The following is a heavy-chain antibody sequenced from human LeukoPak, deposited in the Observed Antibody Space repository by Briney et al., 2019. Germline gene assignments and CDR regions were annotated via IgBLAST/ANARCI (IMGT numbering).Heavy chain of an antibody. CDR3: AKSRYSGYDTKVFDY. CDR1: GFTFSSYG. D-gene: IGHD5-12*01. Sequence: GGSLRLSCAASGFTFSSYGMHWVRQAPGKGLEWVAFIRYDGGNIYYADSVKGRFTISRDNSKNTLYLQMNSLRAEDTAVYYCAKSRYSGYDTKVFDYWGQGTLVTVSS. J-gene: IGHJ4*02. V-gene: IGHV3-30*02. CDR2: IRYDGGNI.